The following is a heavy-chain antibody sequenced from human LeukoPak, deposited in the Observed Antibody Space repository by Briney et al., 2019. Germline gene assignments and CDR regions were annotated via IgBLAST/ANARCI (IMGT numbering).Heavy chain of an antibody. CDR2: ITWGRDNL. CDR1: GFIFGDYA. D-gene: IGHD6-6*01. Sequence: GGSLRLSCAVSGFIFGDYAMHWVRQAPGKGLEWVSGITWGRDNLAYAASVKGRFTISRDNRKNLLHLQMNSLRPDDSAVYYCELMAARPGFDYWGQGTLVTVSS. J-gene: IGHJ4*02. V-gene: IGHV3-9*01. CDR3: ELMAARPGFDY.